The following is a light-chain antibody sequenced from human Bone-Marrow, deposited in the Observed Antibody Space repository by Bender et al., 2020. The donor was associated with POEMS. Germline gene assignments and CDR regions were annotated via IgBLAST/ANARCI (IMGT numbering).Light chain of an antibody. V-gene: IGLV3-21*02. J-gene: IGLJ3*02. CDR2: GDI. Sequence: SYVLTQPPSASVAPGQTATISCGGDNIESKSVHWYHQKPGQAPVLVVYGDIDRPSGIPERFSGSNSGNTATLTIRRVEAGDEADYYCQVWDRSDDNWVFGGGTKLTVL. CDR1: NIESKS. CDR3: QVWDRSDDNWV.